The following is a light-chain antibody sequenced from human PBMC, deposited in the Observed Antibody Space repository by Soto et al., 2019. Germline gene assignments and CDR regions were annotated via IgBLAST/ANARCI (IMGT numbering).Light chain of an antibody. CDR1: SSDVGGYNY. V-gene: IGLV2-14*01. J-gene: IGLJ1*01. CDR3: SSYTSSTTYV. Sequence: SALTQPASVSGSPGQSITISCTGTSSDVGGYNYVSWYQQHPGKAPKPMIYEVSNRPSGVSNRFSGSKSGNTASLTISGLQAEDEADYYCSSYTSSTTYVFGTGTKGTVL. CDR2: EVS.